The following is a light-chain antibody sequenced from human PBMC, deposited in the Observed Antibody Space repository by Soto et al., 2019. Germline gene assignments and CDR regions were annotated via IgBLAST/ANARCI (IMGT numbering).Light chain of an antibody. J-gene: IGLJ2*01. Sequence: QSALTQPASVSGSPGQSITISCTGTSSDVGGYNYVSWYQQHPGKAPKLMIYEVSNRPSGVSNRFSGSKSGNTASLTISGLQAEDEADYYCNSYSSTSTLVVFGGGTMLTVL. V-gene: IGLV2-14*01. CDR1: SSDVGGYNY. CDR3: NSYSSTSTLVV. CDR2: EVS.